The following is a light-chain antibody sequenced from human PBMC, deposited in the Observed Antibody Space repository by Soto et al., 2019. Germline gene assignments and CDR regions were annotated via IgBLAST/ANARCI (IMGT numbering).Light chain of an antibody. CDR3: QQYGSSQS. CDR2: GAS. CDR1: QTVSSNY. J-gene: IGKJ1*01. Sequence: EIVLTQSPGTLSLSPGERATLSCRASQTVSSNYLAWYQQKPGQAPRLLIYGASSRATGIPDRFSGSGSGTDFTLTISRLEPEDFALYYCQQYGSSQSFGQGTKVEIK. V-gene: IGKV3-20*01.